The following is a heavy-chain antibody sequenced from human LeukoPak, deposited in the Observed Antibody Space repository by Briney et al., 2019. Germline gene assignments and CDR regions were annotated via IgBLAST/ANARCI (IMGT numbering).Heavy chain of an antibody. D-gene: IGHD6-13*01. V-gene: IGHV3-11*04. J-gene: IGHJ5*02. CDR1: GFTFSDYY. CDR2: IGSGGDTI. CDR3: ARGPGASSWYFGWFDP. Sequence: GGSLRLSCAASGFTFSDYYMSWIRQAPGEGLEWVSYIGSGGDTIYYADSVRGRFTISRDNAKNSLYLQMNSLRAEDTAVYYCARGPGASSWYFGWFDPWGQGTLVTVSS.